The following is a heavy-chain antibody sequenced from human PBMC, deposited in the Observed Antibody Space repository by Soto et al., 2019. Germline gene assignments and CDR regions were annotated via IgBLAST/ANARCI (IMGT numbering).Heavy chain of an antibody. J-gene: IGHJ4*02. Sequence: QVQLVQSGAEVKKPGASVKVSCKASGYTFTNFGISWLRQAPGQGLEWLGWISAYNGNTNHTQKFQGRVTMTTDTATRTDYLEVKSLRFDDTAVYYCARGGTPIVYLGQGTLVTVSS. CDR1: GYTFTNFG. CDR2: ISAYNGNT. CDR3: ARGGTPIVY. V-gene: IGHV1-18*01. D-gene: IGHD3-16*01.